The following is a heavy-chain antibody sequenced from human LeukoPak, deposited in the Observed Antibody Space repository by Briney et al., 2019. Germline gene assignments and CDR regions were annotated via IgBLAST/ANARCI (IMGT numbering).Heavy chain of an antibody. CDR3: ARGTAAAAWFDP. V-gene: IGHV3-21*01. CDR2: ISSSSNYI. D-gene: IGHD6-13*01. J-gene: IGHJ5*02. CDR1: GFTFSSYS. Sequence: GRSLRLSCAGSGFTFSSYSMNWVRQAPGKGLEWVSFISSSSNYIYYADSVKGRFTISRDNAKNSLSLQMNSLRAEDTAVYYCARGTAAAAWFDPWGQGTLVTVSS.